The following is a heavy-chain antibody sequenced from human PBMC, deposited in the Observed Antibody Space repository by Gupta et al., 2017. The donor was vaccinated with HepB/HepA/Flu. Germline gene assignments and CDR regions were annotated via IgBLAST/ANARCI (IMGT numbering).Heavy chain of an antibody. V-gene: IGHV3-23*01. CDR1: VFTFSSYA. CDR3: AKGYSSSWYYFDY. D-gene: IGHD6-13*01. J-gene: IGHJ4*02. CDR2: ISGSGGST. Sequence: QLLESVGRLVQPGGSLRLSCAASVFTFSSYAMSWVRQAPGKGLEWVSAISGSGGSTYYADSVKGRFTISRDNSKNTLYLQMNSLRDEDTAVYYCAKGYSSSWYYFDYWGQGTLITVSS.